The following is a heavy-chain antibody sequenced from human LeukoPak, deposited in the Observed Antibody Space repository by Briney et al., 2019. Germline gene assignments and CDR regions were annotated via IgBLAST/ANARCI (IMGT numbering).Heavy chain of an antibody. D-gene: IGHD2-15*01. V-gene: IGHV1-46*01. J-gene: IGHJ5*02. Sequence: ASVKVSCKASGGTFSSYAISWVRQAPGQGLEWMGIINPSGGSTSCAQKFQGRVTMTRDTSITTAYMELSSLKSDDTAVYYCARACSGGICYSDNWLDPWGQGTLVTVSS. CDR1: GGTFSSYA. CDR3: ARACSGGICYSDNWLDP. CDR2: INPSGGST.